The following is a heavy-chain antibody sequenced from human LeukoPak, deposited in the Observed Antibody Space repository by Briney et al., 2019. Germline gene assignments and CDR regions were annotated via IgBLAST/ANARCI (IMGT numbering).Heavy chain of an antibody. D-gene: IGHD4-17*01. CDR2: ISYSGNT. V-gene: IGHV4-59*08. CDR1: GGSFNNYF. J-gene: IGHJ4*02. Sequence: SETLSLTCTVSGGSFNNYFWSWIRQPPGKGLEWVGYISYSGNTNYNAFLKSRVTISLDMSKNQFSPKLSSVTAADTAVYYCASTTVRTGYWGQGTLVTVSS. CDR3: ASTTVRTGY.